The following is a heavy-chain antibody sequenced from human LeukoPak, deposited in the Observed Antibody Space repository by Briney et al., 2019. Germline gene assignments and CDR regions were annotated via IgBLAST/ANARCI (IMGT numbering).Heavy chain of an antibody. V-gene: IGHV3-23*01. D-gene: IGHD3-22*01. Sequence: PGGSLRLSCAASGFTFSSYAMSWVRQAPGKGLEWVSAISGSGGSTYYADSVKGRFTISRVNSKNTLYLQMNSLRAEDTAVYYCAKDRGVTYYYDSSGYYLTDYWGQGTLVTVSS. J-gene: IGHJ4*02. CDR2: ISGSGGST. CDR3: AKDRGVTYYYDSSGYYLTDY. CDR1: GFTFSSYA.